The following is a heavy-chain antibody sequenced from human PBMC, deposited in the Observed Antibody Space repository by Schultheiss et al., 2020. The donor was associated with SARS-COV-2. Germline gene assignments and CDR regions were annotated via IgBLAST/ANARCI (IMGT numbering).Heavy chain of an antibody. Sequence: GGSLRLSCAASGFTFSSYGMHWVRQAPGKGLEWVSAISGSGGSTYYADSVKGRFTISRDNAKNTLYLQMNSLRAEDTAVYYCAKDLRDYDSSGYYYGYGMDVWGQGTTVTVSS. J-gene: IGHJ6*02. CDR2: ISGSGGST. D-gene: IGHD3-22*01. CDR1: GFTFSSYG. CDR3: AKDLRDYDSSGYYYGYGMDV. V-gene: IGHV3-23*01.